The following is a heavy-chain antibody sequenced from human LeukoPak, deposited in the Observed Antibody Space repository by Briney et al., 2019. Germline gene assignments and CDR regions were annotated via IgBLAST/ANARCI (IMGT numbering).Heavy chain of an antibody. CDR1: GGSISSGSFY. CDR3: AIPREGLRNLRAFDY. D-gene: IGHD5-12*01. V-gene: IGHV4-61*02. J-gene: IGHJ4*02. CDR2: IYTSGSI. Sequence: SETLSLTCTVSGGSISSGSFYWSWIRQPAGKGLEWIGRIYTSGSIDSNPSLKSRITISVDTSKNQFSLKLSSVTAADTAVYYCAIPREGLRNLRAFDYWGQGTLVTVSS.